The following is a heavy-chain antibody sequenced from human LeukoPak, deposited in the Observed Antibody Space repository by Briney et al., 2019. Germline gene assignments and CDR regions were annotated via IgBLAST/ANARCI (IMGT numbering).Heavy chain of an antibody. CDR2: IYYSGST. J-gene: IGHJ4*02. D-gene: IGHD6-19*01. Sequence: PSETLSLTCTVSGGSISGSSYYWSWIRQHPGKGLEWIGYIYYSGSTNYNPSLKSRVTISVDTSKNQFSLKLSSVTAADTAVYYCARAATSSGWYIGYWGQGTLVTVSS. CDR3: ARAATSSGWYIGY. V-gene: IGHV4-61*01. CDR1: GGSISGSSYY.